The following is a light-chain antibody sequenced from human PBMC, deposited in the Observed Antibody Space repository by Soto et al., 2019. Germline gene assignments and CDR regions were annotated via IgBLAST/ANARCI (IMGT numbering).Light chain of an antibody. CDR2: DVS. CDR3: SSYTSRSTLDV. CDR1: SSDVGGYNY. V-gene: IGLV2-14*03. J-gene: IGLJ1*01. Sequence: LTQPASVSGSPGQSITISCTGTSSDVGGYNYVSWYQQHPGKAPKLMIYDVSNRPSGVSNRFSGSKSGNTASLTISGLQAEDEADYYCSSYTSRSTLDVFGTGTKVTVL.